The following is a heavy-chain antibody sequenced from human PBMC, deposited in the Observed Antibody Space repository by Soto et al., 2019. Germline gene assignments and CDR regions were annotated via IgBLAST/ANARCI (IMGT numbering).Heavy chain of an antibody. CDR3: ARDLSYGLCDY. Sequence: ASLKVCCKASGDTFTSYGISWVRQAPGQGLEWMGWISAHNGNTKYAQKLQGRVTMTTDTSTSTAYMELRSLRSDDTAVYYCARDLSYGLCDYWGRGTLVTVSS. J-gene: IGHJ4*02. D-gene: IGHD5-18*01. CDR1: GDTFTSYG. CDR2: ISAHNGNT. V-gene: IGHV1-18*01.